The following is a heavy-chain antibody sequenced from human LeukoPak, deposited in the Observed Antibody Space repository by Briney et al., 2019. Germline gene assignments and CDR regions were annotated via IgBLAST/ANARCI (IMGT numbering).Heavy chain of an antibody. D-gene: IGHD6-19*01. J-gene: IGHJ5*02. CDR2: IYPGDSDT. CDR1: GYRFTSYW. Sequence: RGESLKISCKGSGYRFTSYWIGWVRQLPGKGLEWMGIIYPGDSDTRYSPSFQGQVTISADKSISTAYLQWSSLKASDTAMYYCARHMDPYSSGWHGGFDPWGQGTLVTVSS. CDR3: ARHMDPYSSGWHGGFDP. V-gene: IGHV5-51*01.